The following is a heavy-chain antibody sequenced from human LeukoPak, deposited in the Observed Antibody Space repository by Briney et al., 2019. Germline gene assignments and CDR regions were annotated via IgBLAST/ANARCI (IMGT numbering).Heavy chain of an antibody. Sequence: PSETLSLTCAVSGYPISSGYYWGWIRQPPGKGLEWIGSVYHSGSTYYNPSLKSRVTISVDTSTNQFSLKLSSVTAADTAVYYCAREAYSGYEIDYWGQGTLVTVSS. CDR1: GYPISSGYY. D-gene: IGHD5-12*01. V-gene: IGHV4-38-2*02. CDR2: VYHSGST. CDR3: AREAYSGYEIDY. J-gene: IGHJ4*02.